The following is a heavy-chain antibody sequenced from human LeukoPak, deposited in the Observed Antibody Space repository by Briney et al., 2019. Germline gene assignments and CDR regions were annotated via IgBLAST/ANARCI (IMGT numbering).Heavy chain of an antibody. CDR1: GGTFSSYA. CDR2: IIPIFGTA. V-gene: IGHV1-69*13. D-gene: IGHD3-22*01. CDR3: ARGYYDSSGYYDY. J-gene: IGHJ4*02. Sequence: GASVKVSCKASGGTFSSYAISWVRQAPGQGLEWMGGIIPIFGTANYAQKFQGRVTITADESTSTAYMELSSLRSEDTAEYYCARGYYDSSGYYDYWGQGTLVTVSS.